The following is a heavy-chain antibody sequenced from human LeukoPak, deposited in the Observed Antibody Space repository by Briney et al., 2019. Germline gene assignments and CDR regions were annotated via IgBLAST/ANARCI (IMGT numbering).Heavy chain of an antibody. CDR3: ARWGDYYDSSGHTAFDY. V-gene: IGHV4-38-2*02. CDR2: IYHSGST. D-gene: IGHD3-22*01. Sequence: SETLSLTCTVSGYSISSGYYWGWIRQPPGKGLEWIGSIYHSGSTNYNPSLKSRVTISVDKSKNQFSLKLSSVTAADTAVYYCARWGDYYDSSGHTAFDYWGQGTLVTVSS. J-gene: IGHJ4*02. CDR1: GYSISSGYY.